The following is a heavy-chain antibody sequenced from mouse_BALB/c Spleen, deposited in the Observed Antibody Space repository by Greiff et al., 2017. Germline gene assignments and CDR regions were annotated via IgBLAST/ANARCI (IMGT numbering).Heavy chain of an antibody. CDR1: GFTFSSFG. Sequence: EVQGVESGGGLVQPGGSRKLSCAASGFTFSSFGMHWVRQAPEKGLEWVAYISSGSSTIYYADTVKGRFTISRDNPKNTLFLQMTSLRSEDTAMYYCARGWDRAYFDYWGQGTTLTVSS. D-gene: IGHD4-1*01. J-gene: IGHJ2*01. CDR2: ISSGSSTI. V-gene: IGHV5-17*02. CDR3: ARGWDRAYFDY.